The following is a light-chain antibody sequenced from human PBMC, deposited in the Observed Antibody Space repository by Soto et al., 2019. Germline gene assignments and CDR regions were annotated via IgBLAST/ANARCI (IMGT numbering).Light chain of an antibody. CDR3: SSYTTRNTEV. CDR1: SSDVGTFNY. V-gene: IGLV2-14*03. Sequence: QSALTQPASVSGSPGQSISISCIGTSSDVGTFNYVSWYQHHPCKAPQLIIYDVTSRPSGVSNRFSASKSGNTASLTISGLQAEDEADYYCSSYTTRNTEVFGTGTKVTVL. CDR2: DVT. J-gene: IGLJ1*01.